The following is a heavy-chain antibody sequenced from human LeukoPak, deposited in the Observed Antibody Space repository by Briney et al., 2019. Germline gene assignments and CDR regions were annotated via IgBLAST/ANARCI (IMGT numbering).Heavy chain of an antibody. J-gene: IGHJ6*02. CDR2: IYYSGST. CDR1: GGSFSGYY. V-gene: IGHV4-59*08. Sequence: PSETLSLTCAVYGGSFSGYYWSWIRQPPGKGLEWIGYIYYSGSTNYNPSLKSRVTISVDTSKNQFSLKLSSVTAADTAVYYCARHSGGSPKGYYYYYGMDVWGQGTTVTVSS. D-gene: IGHD2-15*01. CDR3: ARHSGGSPKGYYYYYGMDV.